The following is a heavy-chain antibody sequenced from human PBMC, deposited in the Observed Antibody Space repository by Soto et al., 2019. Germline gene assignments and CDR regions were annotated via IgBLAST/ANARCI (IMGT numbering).Heavy chain of an antibody. V-gene: IGHV3-7*01. CDR1: GFSFSSYW. D-gene: IGHD2-8*01. J-gene: IGHJ4*02. Sequence: EVQLVESGGGLVQPGGSLRLSCAASGFSFSSYWMSWVRQAPGKGPEWVANIKHDGSERHYVDSMKGRVTISRDNAKNSLYLQVDSLSVEDTALYYCAKYNGFHFDYWGQGTLVTVSS. CDR3: AKYNGFHFDY. CDR2: IKHDGSER.